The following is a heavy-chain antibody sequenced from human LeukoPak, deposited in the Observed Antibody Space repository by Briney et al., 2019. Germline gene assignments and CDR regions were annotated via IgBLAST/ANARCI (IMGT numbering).Heavy chain of an antibody. D-gene: IGHD3-10*01. CDR2: ISAYDGNT. Sequence: ASVKLSCKASGYTFTSYGISWVRQAPGQGLEYMGWISAYDGNTNYAQKLQGRVTMTTDTSTNTAYMELRSLRSDDTAVYYCARGVGVTRNWFDPWGQGTLVTVSS. CDR3: ARGVGVTRNWFDP. J-gene: IGHJ5*02. CDR1: GYTFTSYG. V-gene: IGHV1-18*01.